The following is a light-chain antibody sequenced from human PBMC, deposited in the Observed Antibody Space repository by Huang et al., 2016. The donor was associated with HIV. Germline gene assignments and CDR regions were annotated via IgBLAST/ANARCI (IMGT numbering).Light chain of an antibody. Sequence: DIQMTQSPSSVSASVGDRVTITCRASQDISGWLVWFQQKPGKAPKLLIDAASNLQSGVPSRFSGSGFGTDFTLTITSLQPEDFATYYCQQADTFPWTFGQGTRVEIK. CDR3: QQADTFPWT. CDR2: AAS. J-gene: IGKJ1*01. CDR1: QDISGW. V-gene: IGKV1-12*01.